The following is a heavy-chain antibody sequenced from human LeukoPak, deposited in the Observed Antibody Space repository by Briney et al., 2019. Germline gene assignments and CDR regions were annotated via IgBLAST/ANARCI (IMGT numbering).Heavy chain of an antibody. D-gene: IGHD2-2*01. V-gene: IGHV3-23*01. CDR2: ISGSGGST. CDR1: GFTFSTYA. J-gene: IGHJ6*03. Sequence: PGGSLRLSCAASGFTFSTYAMSWVRQAPGKGLEWVSAISGSGGSTYYADSVKGRFTISRDNSTNTLYLQMNSLRAEDTAVYYCAKESGYCSSTSCYSRYYMDVWGKGTTVTISS. CDR3: AKESGYCSSTSCYSRYYMDV.